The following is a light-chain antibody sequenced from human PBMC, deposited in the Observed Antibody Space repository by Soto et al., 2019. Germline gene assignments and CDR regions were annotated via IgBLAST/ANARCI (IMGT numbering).Light chain of an antibody. CDR3: QQYNNWPYT. CDR1: QSVSSN. Sequence: EIVMTQSPATLSVSPGERATLSCRASQSVSSNLAWYQQKPGQGPRLLIYAASTRATGIPARFSGSGSGTELTLTISSLQSEAFAVYHCQQYNNWPYTFGQGTKLEMK. V-gene: IGKV3-15*01. CDR2: AAS. J-gene: IGKJ2*01.